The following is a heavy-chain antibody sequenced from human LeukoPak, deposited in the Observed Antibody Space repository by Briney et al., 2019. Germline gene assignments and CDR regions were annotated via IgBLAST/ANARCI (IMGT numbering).Heavy chain of an antibody. CDR1: GYTFTGYH. D-gene: IGHD2-21*01. Sequence: ASVKVSCKASGYTFTGYHMHWVRQAPGQGLEWMGWINPNSGGTNYAQKFKGRFIITRDTSISTAYMELSRLRSDDTAVYYCARDLIDYYYYGMDVWGQGTTVTVSS. CDR2: INPNSGGT. V-gene: IGHV1-2*02. CDR3: ARDLIDYYYYGMDV. J-gene: IGHJ6*02.